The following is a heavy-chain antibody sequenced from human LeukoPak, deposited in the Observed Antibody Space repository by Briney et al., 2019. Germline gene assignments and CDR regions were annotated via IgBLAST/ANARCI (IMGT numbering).Heavy chain of an antibody. CDR3: AKIPSGPAVFRYYFDY. D-gene: IGHD2-2*01. CDR1: GFTFSSYA. V-gene: IGHV3-23*01. J-gene: IGHJ4*02. Sequence: PGGSLRLSCAASGFTFSSYAMSWVRQAPGKGLEWVSAISSSGGSTYYADSVKGRFTISRDNSKNTLYLQMNSLRAEDTAVYYCAKIPSGPAVFRYYFDYWGQGTLATVSS. CDR2: ISSSGGST.